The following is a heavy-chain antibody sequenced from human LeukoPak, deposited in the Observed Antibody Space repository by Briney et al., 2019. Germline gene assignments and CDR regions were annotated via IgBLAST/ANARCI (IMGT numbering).Heavy chain of an antibody. CDR3: ARDDGSSDNWFDP. J-gene: IGHJ5*02. V-gene: IGHV1-2*02. CDR2: INPNSGGT. Sequence: ASVKVSCKASGYTFTGYYMHWVRQAPGQGLEWMGWINPNSGGTNYAQKFQGRVTMTRDTSISTAYMELSRLRSDDTAVYYCARDDGSSDNWFDPWGQGTLVTVSS. D-gene: IGHD6-6*01. CDR1: GYTFTGYY.